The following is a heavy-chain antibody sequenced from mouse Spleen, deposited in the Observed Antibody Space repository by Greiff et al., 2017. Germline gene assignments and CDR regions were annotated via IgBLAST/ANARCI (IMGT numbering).Heavy chain of an antibody. Sequence: VQLKESGPGLVKPSQSLSLTCSVTGYSITSGYYWNWIRQFPGNKLEWMGYISYDGSNNYNPSLKNRISITRDTSKNQFFLKLNSVTTEDTATYYCARGLRQYFDYWGQGTTLTVSS. CDR1: GYSITSGYY. D-gene: IGHD3-3*01. V-gene: IGHV3-6*01. CDR2: ISYDGSN. J-gene: IGHJ2*01. CDR3: ARGLRQYFDY.